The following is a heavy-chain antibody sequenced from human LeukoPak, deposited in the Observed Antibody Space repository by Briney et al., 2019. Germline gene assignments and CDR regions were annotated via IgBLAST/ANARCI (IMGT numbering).Heavy chain of an antibody. Sequence: VESLKISCKGSVYRVNADWSAGVRQMRGKGLEWMVIIDPDDSDTRYSPSFQGQVTISADKSVRTAYLQWSSLKASDTAMYYCARPNITSYYDSRGYDAFDVWGQGTMVTVSS. CDR2: IDPDDSDT. CDR1: VYRVNADW. V-gene: IGHV5-51*01. CDR3: ARPNITSYYDSRGYDAFDV. J-gene: IGHJ3*01. D-gene: IGHD3-22*01.